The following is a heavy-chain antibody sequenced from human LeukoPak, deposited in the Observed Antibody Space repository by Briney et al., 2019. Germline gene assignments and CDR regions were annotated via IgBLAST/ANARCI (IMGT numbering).Heavy chain of an antibody. CDR1: GGSFSGYY. J-gene: IGHJ5*02. CDR2: INHSGST. Sequence: PSETLSLTCAVYGGSFSGYYWSWIRQPPGKGLEWIGEINHSGSTNYNPSLKSRVTISVDTSKNQFSLKLSSVTAADTAVYYCARHSAYYDILTGSPGGWFDPWGQGTLVTVSS. D-gene: IGHD3-9*01. CDR3: ARHSAYYDILTGSPGGWFDP. V-gene: IGHV4-34*01.